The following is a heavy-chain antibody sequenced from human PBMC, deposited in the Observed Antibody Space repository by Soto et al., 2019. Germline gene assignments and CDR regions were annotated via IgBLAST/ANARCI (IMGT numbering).Heavy chain of an antibody. CDR1: GGSFSGYY. D-gene: IGHD6-13*01. CDR2: INHSGST. J-gene: IGHJ4*02. Sequence: SETLSLTCAVYGGSFSGYYWSWIRQPPGKGLEWIGEINHSGSTNYKPSLKSRVTISVDTSKNQFSLKLSSVTAADTAVYYCARGIILQQLVRGGSLDYWGQGTLVTVSS. CDR3: ARGIILQQLVRGGSLDY. V-gene: IGHV4-34*01.